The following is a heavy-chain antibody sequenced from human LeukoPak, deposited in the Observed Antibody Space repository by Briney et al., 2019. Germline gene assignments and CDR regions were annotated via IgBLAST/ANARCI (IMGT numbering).Heavy chain of an antibody. CDR2: ISSSSSTI. CDR3: ARDENQDIVVVVANVYYYYYGMDV. CDR1: GFTFSSYS. J-gene: IGHJ6*02. D-gene: IGHD2-15*01. Sequence: PGGSLRLSCAASGFTFSSYSMNWVRQAPGKGLEWVSYISSSSSTIYYADSVKGRFTISRDNAKNSPYLQMNSLRDEDTAVYYCARDENQDIVVVVANVYYYYYGMDVWGQGTTVTVSS. V-gene: IGHV3-48*02.